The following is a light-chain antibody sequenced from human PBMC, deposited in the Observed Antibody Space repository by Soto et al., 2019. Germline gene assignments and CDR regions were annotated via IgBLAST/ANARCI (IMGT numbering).Light chain of an antibody. CDR3: QQRSTWPPFT. V-gene: IGKV3-11*01. J-gene: IGKJ3*01. Sequence: EIVLTQSPATLSLSPGERATLSCRASQSVSSYLALYQHISGQAPRLLIYDASNRATGIPARFSGSGSGTDFTLTIGSLEPEDFAVYYCQQRSTWPPFTFGPGTKVDI. CDR2: DAS. CDR1: QSVSSY.